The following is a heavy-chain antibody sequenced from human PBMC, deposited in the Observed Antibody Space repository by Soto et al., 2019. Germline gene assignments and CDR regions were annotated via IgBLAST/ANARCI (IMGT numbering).Heavy chain of an antibody. V-gene: IGHV3-23*01. D-gene: IGHD6-19*01. CDR1: GFTFSNYA. CDR2: ISSAGRT. CDR3: AKAESSYGSGWYAY. J-gene: IGHJ4*02. Sequence: EVQLLESGGGLVQPGGSLRLSCVASGFTFSNYAMSWVRQAPGKGLEWVSAISSAGRTYYADSVKGRFTISRDNSKNTLYLQMNSLRAEDTAVHYCAKAESSYGSGWYAYWGQGTLVTVSS.